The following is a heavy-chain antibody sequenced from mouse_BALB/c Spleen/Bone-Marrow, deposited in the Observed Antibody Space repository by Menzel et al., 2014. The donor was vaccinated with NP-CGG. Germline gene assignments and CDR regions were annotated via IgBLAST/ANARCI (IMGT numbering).Heavy chain of an antibody. V-gene: IGHV1-67*01. J-gene: IGHJ2*01. CDR3: AKDYGSSHFDY. D-gene: IGHD1-1*01. CDR1: GYTFTDYA. CDR2: INTYSGST. Sequence: VQRVESGPELVRPGVSVKISCKGSGYTFTDYAMHWVKQSHAKSLEWIGVINTYSGSTNYNQKFKGKATMTVDKSSSTAYMELAGLTSEDSAIYYCAKDYGSSHFDYWGQGTTLTVSS.